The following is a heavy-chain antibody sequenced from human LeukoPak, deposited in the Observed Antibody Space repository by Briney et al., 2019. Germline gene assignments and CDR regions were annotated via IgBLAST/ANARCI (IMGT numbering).Heavy chain of an antibody. CDR2: IYYSGST. J-gene: IGHJ4*02. CDR3: ARGGHIAVAVSEYYFDY. Sequence: SETLSLTCTVSGGSISSYYWSWIRQPPGKGLEWIGYIYYSGSTNYNPSLKSRVTISVDTSKNQFSLKLSSVTAADTAVYYCARGGHIAVAVSEYYFDYWGQGTLVTVSS. D-gene: IGHD6-19*01. CDR1: GGSISSYY. V-gene: IGHV4-59*01.